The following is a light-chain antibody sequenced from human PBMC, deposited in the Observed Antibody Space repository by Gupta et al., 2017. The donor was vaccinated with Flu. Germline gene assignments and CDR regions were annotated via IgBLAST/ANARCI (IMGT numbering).Light chain of an antibody. CDR1: ALPNQY. Sequence: SYELPQPPSVLVSPGQTDRITCSGDALPNQYVYWFQQKPGQAPALLIYKDTERPSGIPERFSASGSGTTVTLTISRVQAEDEADYYCQSADSTSTYYVFGAGTKVTVL. CDR3: QSADSTSTYYV. J-gene: IGLJ1*01. CDR2: KDT. V-gene: IGLV3-25*03.